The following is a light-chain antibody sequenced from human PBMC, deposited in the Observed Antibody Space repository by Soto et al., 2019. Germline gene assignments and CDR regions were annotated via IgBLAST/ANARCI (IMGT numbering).Light chain of an antibody. Sequence: QSVLTQPPSVSGAPGQTITISCTGSSSNIGADFGVQWYQQLPGAAPKLVIFVNTNRPSGVPDRFSGSKSGTSASLAITGLQAEDEPAYYCQSYDRSLSGWVFGTGTKLTVL. CDR2: VNT. J-gene: IGLJ3*02. CDR3: QSYDRSLSGWV. V-gene: IGLV1-40*01. CDR1: SSNIGADFG.